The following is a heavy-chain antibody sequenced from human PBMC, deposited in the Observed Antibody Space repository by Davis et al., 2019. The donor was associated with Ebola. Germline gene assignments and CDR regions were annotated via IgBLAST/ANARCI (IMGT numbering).Heavy chain of an antibody. CDR3: ARDLFSGGSSWEGWFDP. J-gene: IGHJ5*02. V-gene: IGHV1-69*05. D-gene: IGHD6-13*01. Sequence: SVKVSCKASGGTFSSYAISWVRQAPGQGLEWMGGIIPIFGTANYAQKLQGRVTMTTDTSTSTAYMELSSLRSEDTAVYYCARDLFSGGSSWEGWFDPWGQGTLVTVSS. CDR1: GGTFSSYA. CDR2: IIPIFGTA.